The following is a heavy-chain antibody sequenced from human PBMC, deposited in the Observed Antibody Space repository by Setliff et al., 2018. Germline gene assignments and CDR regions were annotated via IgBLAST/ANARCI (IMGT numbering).Heavy chain of an antibody. CDR2: LSPTGGST. CDR3: ARTCSGSGCYAGLES. Sequence: SCAASGFTFSSYVMSWVRQAPGKGLEWISTLSPTGGSTYYADSVKGRFTISRDNSQNMMYLQMNSLRPEDTAVYYCARTCSGSGCYAGLESWGQGTPVTVSS. CDR1: GFTFSSYV. V-gene: IGHV3-23*01. D-gene: IGHD2-15*01. J-gene: IGHJ4*02.